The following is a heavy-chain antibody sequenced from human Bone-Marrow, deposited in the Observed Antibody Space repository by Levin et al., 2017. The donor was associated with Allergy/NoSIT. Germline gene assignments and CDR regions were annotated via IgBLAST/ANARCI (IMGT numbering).Heavy chain of an antibody. D-gene: IGHD3-22*01. Sequence: SETLSLTCTVSGGSISSYYWSWIRQPPGKGLEWIGYIYYSGSTNYNPSLKSRVTISVDTSKNQFSLKLSSVTAADTAVYYCARTGDSSGYSGGYYYYYGMDVWGQGTTVTVSS. CDR1: GGSISSYY. J-gene: IGHJ6*02. CDR2: IYYSGST. CDR3: ARTGDSSGYSGGYYYYYGMDV. V-gene: IGHV4-59*08.